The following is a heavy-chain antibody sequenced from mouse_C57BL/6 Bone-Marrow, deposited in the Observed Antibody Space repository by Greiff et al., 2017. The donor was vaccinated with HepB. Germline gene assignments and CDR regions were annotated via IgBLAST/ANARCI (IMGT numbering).Heavy chain of an antibody. D-gene: IGHD1-1*01. V-gene: IGHV1-19*01. CDR2: INPYNGGT. Sequence: VQLQQSGPVLVKPGASVKMSCKASGYTFTDYYMNWVKQSPGKSLEWIGVINPYNGGTSYNQKFKGKATLTVDKSSSTAYMELNSLTSEDSAVYYCARSHYGSSRAWFAYWGQGTLVTVSA. CDR3: ARSHYGSSRAWFAY. J-gene: IGHJ3*01. CDR1: GYTFTDYY.